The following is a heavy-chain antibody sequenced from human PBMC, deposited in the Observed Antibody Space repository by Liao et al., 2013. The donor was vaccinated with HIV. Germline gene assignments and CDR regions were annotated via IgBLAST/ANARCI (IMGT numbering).Heavy chain of an antibody. CDR3: ASVGVKSYGYYFDD. D-gene: IGHD3-16*01. J-gene: IGHJ4*02. V-gene: IGHV4-34*01. CDR1: GGSFSGHY. CDR2: INESGRT. Sequence: QVPLRQWGAGLLKPSETLSLTCAVYGGSFSGHYWSWIRQPPGKGLEWIGEINESGRTNYNPSLKSRVTISVDTSMNQFSLRLSSVTAADTAVYYCASVGVKSYGYYFDDWGQGILVTVSS.